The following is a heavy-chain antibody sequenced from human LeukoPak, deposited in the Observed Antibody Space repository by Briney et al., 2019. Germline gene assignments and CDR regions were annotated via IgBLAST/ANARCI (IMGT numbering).Heavy chain of an antibody. Sequence: ASVKVSCKVSGYTLTELSMHWVRQAPGKGLEWMGGFDPEDGETIYAQKFQGRVTMTEDTSTDTAYMELSSLRSEDTAVYHCATGVWFGELEGNWGQGTLVTVSS. J-gene: IGHJ4*02. CDR1: GYTLTELS. CDR2: FDPEDGET. D-gene: IGHD3-10*01. CDR3: ATGVWFGELEGN. V-gene: IGHV1-24*01.